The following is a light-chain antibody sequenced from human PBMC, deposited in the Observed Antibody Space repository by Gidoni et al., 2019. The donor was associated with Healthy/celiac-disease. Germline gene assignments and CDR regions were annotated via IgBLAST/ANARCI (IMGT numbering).Light chain of an antibody. J-gene: IGKJ4*01. Sequence: DIHMTQSPSSLSASVGDRVTITCQASQDISNYLNWYQQKPGKASKLLIFDASNLETGVPSRFTGSGSGTDFTFTISSLQPEDIETYYCQQYDKLPPGLTFGGGTKVEIK. CDR2: DAS. CDR3: QQYDKLPPGLT. V-gene: IGKV1-33*01. CDR1: QDISNY.